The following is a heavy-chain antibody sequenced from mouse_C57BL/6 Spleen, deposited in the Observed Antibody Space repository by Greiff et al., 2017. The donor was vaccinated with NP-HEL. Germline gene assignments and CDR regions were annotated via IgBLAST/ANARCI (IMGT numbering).Heavy chain of an antibody. CDR3: TTNWEEGY. J-gene: IGHJ2*01. CDR2: IDPENGDT. V-gene: IGHV14-4*01. CDR1: GFNIKDDY. D-gene: IGHD4-1*01. Sequence: EVMLVESGAELVRPGASVKLSCTASGFNIKDDYMHWVKQRPEQGLEWIGRIDPENGDTEYASKFQGKATIPADTSSNPAYLQRSSLTSEDTAVYYCTTNWEEGYWGQGTTLTVSS.